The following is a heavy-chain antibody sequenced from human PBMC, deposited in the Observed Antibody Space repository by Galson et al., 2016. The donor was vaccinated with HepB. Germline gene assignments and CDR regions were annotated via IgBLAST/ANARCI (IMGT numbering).Heavy chain of an antibody. CDR1: GFTFSTFA. CDR2: IWFDGSHE. Sequence: SLRLSCATSGFTFSTFAMHWVRQSPGKGLEWVAIIWFDGSHEYYADSVRGRFTISRDNSKNTLYLQMNSLRVEDTAVYYCARDRQLVGDDAFDIWGQGTMVTVSS. D-gene: IGHD6-13*01. V-gene: IGHV3-33*01. J-gene: IGHJ3*02. CDR3: ARDRQLVGDDAFDI.